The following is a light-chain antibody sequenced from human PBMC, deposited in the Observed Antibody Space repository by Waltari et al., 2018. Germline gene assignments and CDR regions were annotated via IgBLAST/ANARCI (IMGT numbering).Light chain of an antibody. Sequence: DIQMTQSPSSLSASVEDRVTITCRASENVNNYLNWYQQKPGKAPKLLIYKASTLQSGVPSRFSGSGSGTDYTFTISSLQSEDVATYYCQHNYGTPFTFGPGTKLDIK. CDR2: KAS. CDR1: ENVNNY. V-gene: IGKV1-39*01. J-gene: IGKJ3*01. CDR3: QHNYGTPFT.